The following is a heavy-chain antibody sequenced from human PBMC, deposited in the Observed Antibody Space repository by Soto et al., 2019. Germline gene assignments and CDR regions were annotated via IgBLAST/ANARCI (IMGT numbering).Heavy chain of an antibody. Sequence: SETLSLTCAVSGGSISSINWWSWVRQPPGKGLEWIGEIYHSGSTNYNPSLKSRVTISVDKSKNQFSLKLSSVTAADTAVYYCARDSSSWYRESLDYWGQGTLVTVSS. CDR2: IYHSGST. CDR1: GGSISSINW. V-gene: IGHV4-4*02. D-gene: IGHD6-13*01. J-gene: IGHJ4*02. CDR3: ARDSSSWYRESLDY.